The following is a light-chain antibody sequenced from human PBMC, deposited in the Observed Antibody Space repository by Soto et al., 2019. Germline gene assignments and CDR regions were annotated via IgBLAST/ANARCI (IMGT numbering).Light chain of an antibody. V-gene: IGKV1-12*01. CDR1: QAISRR. CDR2: AAS. J-gene: IGKJ3*01. CDR3: QQANSFPFT. Sequence: DIQMTQSPSSVSASVGDRVTITCRASQAISRRLAWYQQKPGEAPKLLIYAASILQSGVPPRFSGSGSGTDFTLTITRLHPEDFASYYCQQANSFPFTFGPGTKV.